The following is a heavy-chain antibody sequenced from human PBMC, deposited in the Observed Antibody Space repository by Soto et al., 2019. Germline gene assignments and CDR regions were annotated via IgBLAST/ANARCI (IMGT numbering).Heavy chain of an antibody. CDR2: IYYSGST. D-gene: IGHD3-22*01. Sequence: SETLPLTCTVSGGSISSSSYYWGWIRKPPGKGLEWIGSIYYSGSTYYNPSLKSRVTISVDTSKNQFSLKLSSVTAADTAVYYCARSITMIVVVITLGMDVWGQGTTVTVSS. V-gene: IGHV4-39*01. J-gene: IGHJ6*02. CDR3: ARSITMIVVVITLGMDV. CDR1: GGSISSSSYY.